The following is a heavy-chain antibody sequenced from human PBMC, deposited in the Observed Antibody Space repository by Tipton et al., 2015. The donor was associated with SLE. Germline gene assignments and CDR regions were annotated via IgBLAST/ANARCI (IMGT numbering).Heavy chain of an antibody. J-gene: IGHJ4*02. V-gene: IGHV4-39*07. CDR2: IYYSGST. CDR3: ARGDLELSLDY. Sequence: TLSLTCTVSGGSISSSSYYWGWVRQPPGKGLEWIGSIYYSGSTYYNPSLKSRVTISVDTSKNQFSLKLSSVTAADTAVYYCARGDLELSLDYWGQGTLVTVSS. D-gene: IGHD3-3*01. CDR1: GGSISSSSYY.